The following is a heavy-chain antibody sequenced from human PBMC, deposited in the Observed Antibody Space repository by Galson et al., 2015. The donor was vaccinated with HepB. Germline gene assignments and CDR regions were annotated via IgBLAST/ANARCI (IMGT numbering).Heavy chain of an antibody. D-gene: IGHD5-24*01. CDR2: GLSSGSA. CDR1: GDSIGISSSY. Sequence: EILSPTCTVSGDSIGISSSYWGWIRQPPGEGVAWIGSGLSSGSAYYKSSLRSRISVSLDTTKNQFSLSLRSVTAADTAVYYCASLRFERWLQGRGLVDSWGQGTLVTVSS. CDR3: ASLRFERWLQGRGLVDS. J-gene: IGHJ4*02. V-gene: IGHV4-39*07.